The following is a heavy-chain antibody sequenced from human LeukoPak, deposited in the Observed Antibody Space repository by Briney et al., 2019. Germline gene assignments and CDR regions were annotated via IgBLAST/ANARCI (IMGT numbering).Heavy chain of an antibody. Sequence: GGSLRLSCAASGFRFSGYSMNWVRQAPGKGLEWVAFIRFDVSKKYEADSVKGRFTISRDNNKNTLYLQMNSLRPEDTATYYCAKGGTRLGWYLDDWGQGTLVIVSS. CDR3: AKGGTRLGWYLDD. CDR1: GFRFSGYS. D-gene: IGHD7-27*01. V-gene: IGHV3-30*02. J-gene: IGHJ4*02. CDR2: IRFDVSKK.